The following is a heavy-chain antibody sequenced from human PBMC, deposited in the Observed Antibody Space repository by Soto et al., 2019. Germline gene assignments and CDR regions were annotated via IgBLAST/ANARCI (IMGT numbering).Heavy chain of an antibody. J-gene: IGHJ6*02. Sequence: GGSLRLSCAASGFTFDDYAMYWVRQAPGQGLEWVSGISWNSGRIGYADTVKRRYTISRDNAKNYLYPQMNSIRPEDTAFFFCAKARLWGGDGYNSYYYSAMDVWGQGT. D-gene: IGHD3-16*01. CDR3: AKARLWGGDGYNSYYYSAMDV. CDR2: ISWNSGRI. V-gene: IGHV3-9*01. CDR1: GFTFDDYA.